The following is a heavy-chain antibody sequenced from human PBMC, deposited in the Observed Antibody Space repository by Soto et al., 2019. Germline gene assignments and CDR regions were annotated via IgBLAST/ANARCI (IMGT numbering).Heavy chain of an antibody. V-gene: IGHV4-30-4*01. J-gene: IGHJ5*02. D-gene: IGHD5-12*01. CDR2: MYYSGST. Sequence: QVQLQEAGPGLVKPSQTLSLTCTVYGGSISSGDYYWSWIRQPPGKGLEWIGYMYYSGSTYYNPSLKSRVTISVDTSKNQFSLKLSSVTAADTAVYYCARYSGYEGLRFDPWGQGTLVTVSS. CDR3: ARYSGYEGLRFDP. CDR1: GGSISSGDYY.